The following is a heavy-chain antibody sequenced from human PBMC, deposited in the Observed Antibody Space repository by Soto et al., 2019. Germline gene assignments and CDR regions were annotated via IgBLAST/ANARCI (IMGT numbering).Heavy chain of an antibody. J-gene: IGHJ4*02. CDR2: ISGSGGST. CDR3: AKFGMDGNYYDSSGYYYGPWGIIDY. D-gene: IGHD3-22*01. V-gene: IGHV3-23*01. CDR1: GFTFSSYA. Sequence: EVQLLESGGGLVQPGGSLRLSCAASGFTFSSYAMSWVRQAPGKGLEWVSAISGSGGSTYYADSVKGRFTISRDNSKNTLYLQMNSLRAEDTAVYYCAKFGMDGNYYDSSGYYYGPWGIIDYWGQGTLVTVSS.